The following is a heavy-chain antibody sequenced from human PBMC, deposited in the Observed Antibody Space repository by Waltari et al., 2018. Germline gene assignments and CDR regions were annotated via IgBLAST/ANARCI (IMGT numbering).Heavy chain of an antibody. V-gene: IGHV4-39*01. D-gene: IGHD1-20*01. J-gene: IGHJ3*02. CDR3: ARPVSDRYDAFDI. CDR1: GGSISSSSYS. Sequence: QLQLQESGPGQVKPSETLSLTCTVSGGSISSSSYSWGWIRQPPGKGLEWIGSIYYSGSTYYNPSLKSGVTIAVDTSKNQFSLKLSSVTAADTAVYYCARPVSDRYDAFDIWGQGTMVTVSS. CDR2: IYYSGST.